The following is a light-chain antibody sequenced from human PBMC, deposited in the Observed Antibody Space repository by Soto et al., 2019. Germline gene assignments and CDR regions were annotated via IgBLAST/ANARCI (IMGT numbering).Light chain of an antibody. CDR1: QSVSTN. CDR2: FAS. CDR3: QQYDKWPRT. Sequence: EIVRTQSPATLSVSPGDRATLSCRASQSVSTNLAWYQQKPGQPPRLLIYFASTRATAVPARFTAGGSGTEFTLTISSLPSDDLAVYYCQQYDKWPRTFGQGTKVDIK. V-gene: IGKV3-15*01. J-gene: IGKJ1*01.